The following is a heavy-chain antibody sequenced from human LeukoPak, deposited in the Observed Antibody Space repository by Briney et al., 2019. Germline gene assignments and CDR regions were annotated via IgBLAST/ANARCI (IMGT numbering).Heavy chain of an antibody. CDR1: GGSLSSYY. V-gene: IGHV4-59*01. Sequence: SETLSLTCTVSGGSLSSYYWSWIRQPPGKGLEWIGYIYYSGMTNYNPSLKSRVTISLDTSKNQFSLKLSSVTAADTAVYYCASADYDDYYIDFWGQGTLVTVSS. D-gene: IGHD4-17*01. J-gene: IGHJ4*02. CDR3: ASADYDDYYIDF. CDR2: IYYSGMT.